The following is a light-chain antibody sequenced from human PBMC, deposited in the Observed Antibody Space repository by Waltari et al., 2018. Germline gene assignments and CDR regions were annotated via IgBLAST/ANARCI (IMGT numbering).Light chain of an antibody. CDR2: LGY. V-gene: IGKV2-28*01. CDR3: MQAIQNPWT. J-gene: IGKJ1*01. Sequence: DIVMTQSPLSLPVTPGEPASISCRSSQSLLHSNGYNYLDWYLQKPGQSPQLLIYLGYNRASGVPDRFSGSGSGTDFTLRISRVEAEDVGVYYCMQAIQNPWTFGQGTKVEIK. CDR1: QSLLHSNGYNY.